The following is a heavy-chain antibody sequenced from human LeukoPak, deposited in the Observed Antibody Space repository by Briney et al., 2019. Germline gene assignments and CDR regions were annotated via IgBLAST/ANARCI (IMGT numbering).Heavy chain of an antibody. Sequence: GGSLRLSCAASGFTFSSYSMNWVRQAPGKGLEWVSYISSSSSTIYYADSVKGRFTISRDNAKNSLYLQMNSLRAEDTAVYYCARDRPDYGDYNDAFEIWGQGTMVTVSS. CDR3: ARDRPDYGDYNDAFEI. CDR1: GFTFSSYS. J-gene: IGHJ3*02. CDR2: ISSSSSTI. D-gene: IGHD4-17*01. V-gene: IGHV3-48*04.